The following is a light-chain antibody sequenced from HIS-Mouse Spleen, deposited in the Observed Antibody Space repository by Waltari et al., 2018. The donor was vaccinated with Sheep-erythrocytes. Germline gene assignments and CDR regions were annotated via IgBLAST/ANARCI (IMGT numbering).Light chain of an antibody. CDR1: QGISSW. Sequence: IQMTQSPSSVSASVGDRVTITYRASQGISSWLDWYQQKPGKAPNLLIYAASSLQSGVPSRFSGSGSGTDFTLTISSVQPEDFATYYCQQANSFPPTFGQGTKVEIK. CDR2: AAS. J-gene: IGKJ1*01. V-gene: IGKV1-12*01. CDR3: QQANSFPPT.